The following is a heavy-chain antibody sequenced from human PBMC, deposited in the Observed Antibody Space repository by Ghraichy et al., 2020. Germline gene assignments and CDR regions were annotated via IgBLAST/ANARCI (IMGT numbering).Heavy chain of an antibody. CDR2: IGTAGDT. V-gene: IGHV3-13*01. D-gene: IGHD6-13*01. Sequence: GGSLRLSCAVSGFTFSSYDMHWVRQATGKGLEWVSAIGTAGDTYYPGSVKGRFTISRENAKNSLYLQMNSLRAGDTAVYYCARGGSSWSLFVNWGQGTLVTVSS. CDR3: ARGGSSWSLFVN. J-gene: IGHJ4*02. CDR1: GFTFSSYD.